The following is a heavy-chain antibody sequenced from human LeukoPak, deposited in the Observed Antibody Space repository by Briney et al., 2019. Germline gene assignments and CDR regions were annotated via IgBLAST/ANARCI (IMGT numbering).Heavy chain of an antibody. V-gene: IGHV5-51*03. J-gene: IGHJ4*02. CDR2: IYPGDSDT. CDR3: ARGDYDILTGYYLYFDY. CDR1: GYSSTSYW. Sequence: GESLKISCKGSGYSSTSYWIGWVRQMPGKGLEWMGIIYPGDSDTRYSPSFQGQVTISADKSISTAYLQWSSLKASDTAMYYCARGDYDILTGYYLYFDYWGQGTLVTVSS. D-gene: IGHD3-9*01.